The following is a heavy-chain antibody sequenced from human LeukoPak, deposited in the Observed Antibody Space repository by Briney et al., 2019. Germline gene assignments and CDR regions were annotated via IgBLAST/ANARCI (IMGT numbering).Heavy chain of an antibody. CDR1: GGSISSGSYY. CDR3: ARLKGSRTYYDFWSGYYEEGEHFDY. J-gene: IGHJ4*02. D-gene: IGHD3-3*01. Sequence: SQTLALTCTVSGGSISSGSYYWSWIRQPAGKGLEWIGRIYTSGSTNYNPSLKSRVTISVDTSKNQFSLKLSSVTAADTAVYYCARLKGSRTYYDFWSGYYEEGEHFDYWGQGTLVTVSS. V-gene: IGHV4-61*02. CDR2: IYTSGST.